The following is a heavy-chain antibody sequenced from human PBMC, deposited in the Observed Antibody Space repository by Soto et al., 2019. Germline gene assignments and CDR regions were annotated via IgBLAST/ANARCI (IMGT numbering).Heavy chain of an antibody. J-gene: IGHJ5*02. CDR2: IWYDGSNK. Sequence: QVQLVESGGGVVQPGRSLRLSCAASGFTFSSYGMHWVRQAPGKGLEWVAVIWYDGSNKYYADSVKGRFTISRDNSKNTLYLQMNSLRAEDTAVYYCARGVNPGRFDPWGQGTLVTVSS. CDR3: ARGVNPGRFDP. V-gene: IGHV3-33*01. CDR1: GFTFSSYG.